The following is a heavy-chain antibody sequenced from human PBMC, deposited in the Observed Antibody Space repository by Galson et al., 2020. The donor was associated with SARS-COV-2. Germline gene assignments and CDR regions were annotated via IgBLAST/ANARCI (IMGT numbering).Heavy chain of an antibody. Sequence: GESLKISCAASGFTFSSYGMHWVRRAPGKGLEWVAVISYDGSNKYYADSVKGRFTISRDNSKNTLYLQMNSLRAEDTAVYYCASAPSTGDTTYYYYGMDVWGQGTTVTVSS. CDR2: ISYDGSNK. D-gene: IGHD7-27*01. V-gene: IGHV3-30*03. CDR1: GFTFSSYG. CDR3: ASAPSTGDTTYYYYGMDV. J-gene: IGHJ6*02.